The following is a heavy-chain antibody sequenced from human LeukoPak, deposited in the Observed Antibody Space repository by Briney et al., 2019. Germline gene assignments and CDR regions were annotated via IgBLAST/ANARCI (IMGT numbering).Heavy chain of an antibody. V-gene: IGHV4-34*01. CDR1: GGSFSGYY. CDR2: INHSGST. Sequence: PSETLSLTCAVYGGSFSGYYWSWIRQPPGKGLEWIGEINHSGSTNYNPSLKSRATISVDTSKNQFSLKLSSVTAADTAVYYCARGLGDTAMVEGYWGQGTLVTVSS. CDR3: ARGLGDTAMVEGY. D-gene: IGHD5-18*01. J-gene: IGHJ4*02.